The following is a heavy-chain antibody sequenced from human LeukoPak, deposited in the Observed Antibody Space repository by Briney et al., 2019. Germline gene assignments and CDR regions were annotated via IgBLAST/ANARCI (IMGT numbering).Heavy chain of an antibody. J-gene: IGHJ3*02. Sequence: SETLSLTCTVSGYSISSGYYWGSIRQPPGKGLEWIGSIYHSGSTYYNPSLKSRVTISVDTSKNQFSLKLSSVTAADTAVYYCARDTDAFDIWGQGTMVTVSS. CDR2: IYHSGST. V-gene: IGHV4-38-2*02. CDR1: GYSISSGYY. CDR3: ARDTDAFDI.